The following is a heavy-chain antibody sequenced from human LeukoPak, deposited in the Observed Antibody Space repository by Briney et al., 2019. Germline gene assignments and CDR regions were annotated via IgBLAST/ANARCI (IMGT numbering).Heavy chain of an antibody. CDR3: ARLAREGQQLDCGFDP. V-gene: IGHV3-30*04. CDR1: GFTFSTYA. J-gene: IGHJ5*02. CDR2: ISYDGRQN. Sequence: GGSLRLSCAASGFTFSTYAMNWVRQAPGKGLEWVAVISYDGRQNYYADSVKGRFTISRDNAKNSLYLQMNSLRAEDTAVYYCARLAREGQQLDCGFDPWGQGTLVTVSS. D-gene: IGHD6-13*01.